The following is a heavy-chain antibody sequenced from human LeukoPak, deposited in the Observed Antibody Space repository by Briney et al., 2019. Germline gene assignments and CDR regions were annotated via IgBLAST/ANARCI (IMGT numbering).Heavy chain of an antibody. CDR1: GYTFTSYD. D-gene: IGHD2-2*01. CDR3: ARVHPVVVPAAMEDY. CDR2: ISAYNGNT. V-gene: IGHV1-18*01. J-gene: IGHJ4*02. Sequence: ASVKVSCKASGYTFTSYDISWVRQASGQGLEWMGCISAYNGNTNYAQKFSRRVTMTTDTSTSTAYMELRSLRSDDTAVYYCARVHPVVVPAAMEDYWGQGTLVTVSS.